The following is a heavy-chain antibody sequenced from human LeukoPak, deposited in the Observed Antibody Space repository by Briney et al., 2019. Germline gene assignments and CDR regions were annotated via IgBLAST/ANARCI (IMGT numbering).Heavy chain of an antibody. Sequence: GGSLRLSCAASGFTFSSYGMHWVRQAPGKGLEWVAFIRYDGSNKYYADSVKGRFTISRDNSKNTLYLQMNSLRAEDTAVYYCRAAYYDFWSGYHQEDYWXQGTLVTVSS. D-gene: IGHD3-3*01. CDR3: RAAYYDFWSGYHQEDY. CDR2: IRYDGSNK. CDR1: GFTFSSYG. J-gene: IGHJ4*02. V-gene: IGHV3-30*02.